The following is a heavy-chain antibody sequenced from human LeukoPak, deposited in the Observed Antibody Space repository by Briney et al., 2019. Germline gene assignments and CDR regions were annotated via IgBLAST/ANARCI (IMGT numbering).Heavy chain of an antibody. V-gene: IGHV3-74*01. D-gene: IGHD1-26*01. J-gene: IGHJ4*02. Sequence: GGALRLSCAASGFTLSSYWMHWVRQAPGKGLVWVSRINSDGSSTSYADSVKGRFTISRDNAKNTLYLQMNSLRAEDTAVYYCARDRPMYSGSLLDYWGQGTLVTVSS. CDR1: GFTLSSYW. CDR3: ARDRPMYSGSLLDY. CDR2: INSDGSST.